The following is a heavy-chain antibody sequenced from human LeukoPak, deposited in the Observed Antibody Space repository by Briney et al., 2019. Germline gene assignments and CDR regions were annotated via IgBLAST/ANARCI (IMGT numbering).Heavy chain of an antibody. J-gene: IGHJ4*02. D-gene: IGHD6-13*01. CDR2: IYYSGST. CDR3: ARAGYSSLKFAHDY. CDR1: GGSISSYY. V-gene: IGHV4-59*01. Sequence: SETLSLTCTVSGGSISSYYWSWIRQPPGKGLEWIGYIYYSGSTNYNPSLKRRVTISVDTSKNQFSLKLSSVTAADTAVYYCARAGYSSLKFAHDYWGQGTLVTVSS.